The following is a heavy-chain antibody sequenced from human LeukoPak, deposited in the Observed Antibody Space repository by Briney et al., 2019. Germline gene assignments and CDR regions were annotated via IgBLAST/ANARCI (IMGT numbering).Heavy chain of an antibody. CDR3: AKEGRVVPAAEWWAAADHFGY. V-gene: IGHV3-30*18. J-gene: IGHJ4*02. CDR2: ISYDGSNK. Sequence: GGSLRLSCAASGFTFSSYGMHWVRQAPGKGLEWVAVISYDGSNKYYADSVKGRFTISRDNSKNTLYLQMNSLRAEDTAVYYCAKEGRVVPAAEWWAAADHFGYWGQGTLVTVSS. CDR1: GFTFSSYG. D-gene: IGHD2-2*01.